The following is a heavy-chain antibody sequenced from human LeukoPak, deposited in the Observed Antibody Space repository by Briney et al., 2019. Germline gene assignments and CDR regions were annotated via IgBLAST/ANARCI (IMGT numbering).Heavy chain of an antibody. V-gene: IGHV3-23*01. Sequence: GGSLRLSCAASGFTFSSFAMSWVRQAPGKGLEWVSTISGSGGSTYYADSVKGRFTISRDNSKNTLYLQMNSLRAEDTAVYYCAKVGIFAPIYYFDYWGQGTLVTVSS. CDR1: GFTFSSFA. J-gene: IGHJ4*02. D-gene: IGHD3-3*01. CDR2: ISGSGGST. CDR3: AKVGIFAPIYYFDY.